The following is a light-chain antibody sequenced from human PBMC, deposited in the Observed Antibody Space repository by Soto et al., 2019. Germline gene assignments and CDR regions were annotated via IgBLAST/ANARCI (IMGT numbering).Light chain of an antibody. CDR2: GVS. CDR3: HHYGSSPYT. J-gene: IGKJ2*01. V-gene: IGKV3-20*01. CDR1: QSLSGNY. Sequence: EIVLTQSPGTLSLSPGERATLSCRASQSLSGNYLAWYQQKPGQAPRLLICGVSSRATGIPDRFSGSGSGTDFTLTISRLEPEDFAVYYCHHYGSSPYTFGLGTKLEIK.